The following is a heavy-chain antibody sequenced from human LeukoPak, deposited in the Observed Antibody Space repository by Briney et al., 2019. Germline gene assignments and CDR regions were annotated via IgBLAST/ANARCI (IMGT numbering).Heavy chain of an antibody. V-gene: IGHV3-30*18. D-gene: IGHD3-10*01. J-gene: IGHJ4*02. CDR2: ISYDGSNK. CDR3: AKVGNGSGSYYADY. Sequence: GGSLRLSCAASGFTFSSYGMHWVRQAPGKGLEWVAVISYDGSNKYYADSVKGRFTISRDSSKNTLYLQMNSLRAEDTAVYYCAKVGNGSGSYYADYWGQGTLVTVSS. CDR1: GFTFSSYG.